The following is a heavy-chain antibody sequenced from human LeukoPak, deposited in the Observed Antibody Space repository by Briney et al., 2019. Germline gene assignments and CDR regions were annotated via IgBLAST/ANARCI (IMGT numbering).Heavy chain of an antibody. CDR1: GFTFSSYW. V-gene: IGHV3-7*01. CDR2: IKQDGSEK. CDR3: VRGLYSTSGH. D-gene: IGHD2-2*01. Sequence: GGSLTLSCAASGFTFSSYWMTWVRQAPGEGLEWVTNIKQDGSEKYYVDSVKGRFTISRDNAKNSLYVEMNSLRAEDTAVYYCVRGLYSTSGHWGQGTLVTVSS. J-gene: IGHJ4*02.